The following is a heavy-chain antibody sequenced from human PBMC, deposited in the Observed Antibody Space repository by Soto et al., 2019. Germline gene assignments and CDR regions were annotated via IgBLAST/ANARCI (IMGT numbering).Heavy chain of an antibody. CDR2: IKSKTDGGTT. J-gene: IGHJ4*02. Sequence: EVQLVESGGGLVKPGGSLRLSCAASGFTFSNAWMNWVRQAPGKGLEWVGRIKSKTDGGTTDYAAPVKGRFTISRDDSKNTLYLQMNSLRAEDTAVYYCAKSKADFWSGPHWGQGTLVTVSS. CDR1: GFTFSNAW. D-gene: IGHD3-3*01. V-gene: IGHV3-15*07. CDR3: AKSKADFWSGPH.